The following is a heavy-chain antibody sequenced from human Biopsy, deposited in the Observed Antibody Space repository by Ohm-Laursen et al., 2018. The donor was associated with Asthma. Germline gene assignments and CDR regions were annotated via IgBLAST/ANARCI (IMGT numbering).Heavy chain of an antibody. CDR1: GFTFMTYG. CDR3: ARGHDSSS. J-gene: IGHJ5*02. Sequence: SLRLSCAASGFTFMTYGMHWVRQVPGKGLVWVSRINGDGSSTSYADSVKGRFTISRDNAKKKLSLQMNSLRAEDTAVYYCARGHDSSSWGQGTPVTVSS. CDR2: INGDGSST. V-gene: IGHV3-74*01. D-gene: IGHD6-6*01.